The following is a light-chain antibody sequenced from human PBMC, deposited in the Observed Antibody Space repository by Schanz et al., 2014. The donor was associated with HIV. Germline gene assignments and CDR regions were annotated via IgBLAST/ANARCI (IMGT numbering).Light chain of an antibody. V-gene: IGLV2-23*02. Sequence: QSALTQPASVSGSPGQSITISCTGTSSDVGTYNLVSWYQQHPGKAPKLMIFEVSKRPSGVSNRFSGSKSDNTASLTLSGLQAEDEADYYCCSYAGGSTWVFGGGTKLTVL. CDR1: SSDVGTYNL. CDR3: CSYAGGSTWV. J-gene: IGLJ3*02. CDR2: EVS.